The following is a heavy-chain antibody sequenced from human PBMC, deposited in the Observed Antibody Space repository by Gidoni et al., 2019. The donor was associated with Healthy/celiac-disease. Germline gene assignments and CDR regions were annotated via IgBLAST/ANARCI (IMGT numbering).Heavy chain of an antibody. CDR2: ISYDGSNK. D-gene: IGHD1-1*01. J-gene: IGHJ4*02. CDR3: ASGSGDY. CDR1: GFTFSSYA. V-gene: IGHV3-30-3*01. Sequence: QVQLVESGGGVVQPGRSLRLSCAASGFTFSSYAMHWVRQAPGKGLEWVAVISYDGSNKYYADSVKGRFTISRDNSKNTLYLQMNSLRAEDTAVYYCASGSGDYWGQGTLVTVSS.